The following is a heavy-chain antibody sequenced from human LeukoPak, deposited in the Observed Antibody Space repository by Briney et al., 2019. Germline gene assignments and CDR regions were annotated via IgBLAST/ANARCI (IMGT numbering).Heavy chain of an antibody. Sequence: ASVKVSCKASGYTFSTYGITWVRQAPGQGLEWMGWISTYNGNTKYAQKFKGRVTMTTDTSTTTAYMELRSLRSDDAAVYYCARIDNWNYYYMDVWGKGTTVTVSS. CDR1: GYTFSTYG. D-gene: IGHD1-20*01. V-gene: IGHV1-18*01. CDR2: ISTYNGNT. J-gene: IGHJ6*03. CDR3: ARIDNWNYYYMDV.